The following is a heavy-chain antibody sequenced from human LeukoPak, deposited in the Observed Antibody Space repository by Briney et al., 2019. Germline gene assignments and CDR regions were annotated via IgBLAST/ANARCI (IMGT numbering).Heavy chain of an antibody. D-gene: IGHD3-9*01. J-gene: IGHJ6*02. CDR2: IYYSGST. CDR3: ARDSYDTLTGYDYYYGMDV. V-gene: IGHV4-59*01. Sequence: SETLSLTCTVSGGSISSYYWSWIRQPPGKGLEWIGYIYYSGSTNYNPSLKSRVTISVDTSKNQFSLKLSSVTAADTAVYYCARDSYDTLTGYDYYYGMDVWGQGTTVTVSS. CDR1: GGSISSYY.